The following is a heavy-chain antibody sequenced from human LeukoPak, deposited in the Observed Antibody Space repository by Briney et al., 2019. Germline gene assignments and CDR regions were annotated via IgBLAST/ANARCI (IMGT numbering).Heavy chain of an antibody. V-gene: IGHV3-21*06. CDR3: ARDSSIGYDRVNFDY. J-gene: IGHJ4*02. D-gene: IGHD3-22*01. Sequence: GASVKVSCKASGYTFTGYYMHWVRQAPGKGLEWVSSISSSSTFKHYADSLKGRFTISRDNARNSLFLQMNSLRAEDTAVYYCARDSSIGYDRVNFDYWGQGTLVTVSS. CDR1: GYTFTGYY. CDR2: ISSSSTFK.